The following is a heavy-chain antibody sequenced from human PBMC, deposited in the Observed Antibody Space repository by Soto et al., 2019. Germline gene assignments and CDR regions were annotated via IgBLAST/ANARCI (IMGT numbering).Heavy chain of an antibody. CDR1: GYSFSDYG. J-gene: IGHJ4*02. V-gene: IGHV1-18*01. D-gene: IGHD3-3*01. Sequence: VALLKVSRKGFGYSFSDYGISWVRQAPGQGLEWMGWISAYNGNTNYAQNLQGRVTMTTDTSTSTAYMELRSLRSDDTAVYYCARVDVLRFLEWLGWGQGTLVHVSS. CDR2: ISAYNGNT. CDR3: ARVDVLRFLEWLG.